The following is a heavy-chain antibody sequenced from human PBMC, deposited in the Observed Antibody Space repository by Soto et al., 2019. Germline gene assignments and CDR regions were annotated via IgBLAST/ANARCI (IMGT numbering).Heavy chain of an antibody. V-gene: IGHV3-15*07. D-gene: IGHD1-7*01. CDR2: IKSKTDGGTT. CDR1: GFTFSNAW. Sequence: PGGSLRLSCAASGFTFSNAWMNWVRQAPGKGLEWVGRIKSKTDGGTTDYAAPVKGRFTISRDDSKNTLYLQMNSLKTEDTAVYYCTTPYNWKYWYYYYMDVWGKRTTVTVSS. CDR3: TTPYNWKYWYYYYMDV. J-gene: IGHJ6*03.